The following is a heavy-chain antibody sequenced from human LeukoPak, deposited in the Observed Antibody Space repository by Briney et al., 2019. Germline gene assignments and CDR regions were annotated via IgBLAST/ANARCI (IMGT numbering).Heavy chain of an antibody. D-gene: IGHD3-9*01. Sequence: SHSLSPACAVDGGSFSGYYGGWVRQPPGKGLEWLGEINHSGSTNYNPLLKSRVTISVDTSKNQFSLKLSSVIAADTAVYYCAVDRTYYDILTGYQKPNYFDYWGQGTLVTVSS. V-gene: IGHV4-34*01. J-gene: IGHJ4*02. CDR1: GGSFSGYY. CDR3: AVDRTYYDILTGYQKPNYFDY. CDR2: INHSGST.